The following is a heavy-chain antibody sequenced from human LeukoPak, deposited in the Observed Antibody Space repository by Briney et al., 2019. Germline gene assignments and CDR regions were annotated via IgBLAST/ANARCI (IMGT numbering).Heavy chain of an antibody. D-gene: IGHD3-3*01. J-gene: IGHJ3*01. V-gene: IGHV3-21*01. CDR3: ARDLSITTRAFDF. CDR2: INTDGDYI. Sequence: GGSLRLSCAASGFTFSTFNMNWVRQARGKWLECVSFINTDGDYIVYADSVRGRFTISRDNPKNSLYLQMNSLSAEDTAEYYCARDLSITTRAFDFWGQGTMVTVS. CDR1: GFTFSTFN.